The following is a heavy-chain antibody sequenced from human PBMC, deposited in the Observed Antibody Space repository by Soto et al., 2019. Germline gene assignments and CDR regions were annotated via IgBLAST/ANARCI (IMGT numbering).Heavy chain of an antibody. V-gene: IGHV3-48*01. D-gene: IGHD5-18*01. CDR3: ARDYSSYGAFDY. CDR2: ISRSSSTI. CDR1: GLTISNYS. Sequence: TVGPLRLSCAASGLTISNYSVTCIRHAPGKGLEWVSYISRSSSTIYYADSVKGRFTISRDNAKNSLYLQMNSLRAEYISVYYCARDYSSYGAFDYLGQGTLVTV. J-gene: IGHJ4*02.